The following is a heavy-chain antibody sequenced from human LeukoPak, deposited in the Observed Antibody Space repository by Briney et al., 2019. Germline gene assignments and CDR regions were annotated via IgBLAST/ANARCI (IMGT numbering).Heavy chain of an antibody. CDR2: IYYSGST. J-gene: IGHJ5*02. Sequence: SETLSLTCAVYGGSFSGYYWSWIRQPPGKGLEWIGYIYYSGSTYYNPSLKSRVTISVDTSKNQFSLKLSSVTAADTAVYYCASGPYPEGWFDPWGQGTLVTVSS. V-gene: IGHV4-30-4*08. D-gene: IGHD2-2*02. CDR3: ASGPYPEGWFDP. CDR1: GGSFSGYY.